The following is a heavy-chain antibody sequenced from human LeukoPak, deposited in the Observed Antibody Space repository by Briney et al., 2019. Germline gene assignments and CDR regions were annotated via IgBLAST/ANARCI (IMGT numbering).Heavy chain of an antibody. CDR1: SGSISNYY. V-gene: IGHV4-59*01. Sequence: SETLSLTCTVSSGSISNYYWSWIRQPPGNGLEWIGYIYYSGSTNYNPSLKSRVTISVDTSKNQFSLKLSSVTAADTAVYYCATSWFGEFSWFDPWGQGTLVTVSS. CDR3: ATSWFGEFSWFDP. J-gene: IGHJ5*02. D-gene: IGHD3-10*01. CDR2: IYYSGST.